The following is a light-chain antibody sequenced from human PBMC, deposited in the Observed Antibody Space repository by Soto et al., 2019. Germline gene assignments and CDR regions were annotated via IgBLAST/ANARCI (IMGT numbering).Light chain of an antibody. CDR2: GAS. V-gene: IGKV3-15*01. J-gene: IGKJ5*01. CDR1: QSVYNN. Sequence: EIVMTLSPATLSVSPGETATLSCRASQSVYNNLAWYRQRPGQAPRLLIHGASTRATGVPARFSGSGSGTEFTLTIISLQSEDRAVYYCQQYNKWPPITFGQGTRLEI. CDR3: QQYNKWPPIT.